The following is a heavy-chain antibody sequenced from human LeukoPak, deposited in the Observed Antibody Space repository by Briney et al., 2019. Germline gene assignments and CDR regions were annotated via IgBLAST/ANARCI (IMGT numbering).Heavy chain of an antibody. CDR2: IYYSGST. D-gene: IGHD4-17*01. CDR1: GASISSSNYY. J-gene: IGHJ5*02. Sequence: PSETLSLTCTVSGASISSSNYYWGWIRQPPGKGLEWIGSIYYSGSTSYNPSLQSRVTISVDTAKNQFSLKPSSVTAADTAVYYCARATVTMDWFDPWGQGTLVTVSS. V-gene: IGHV4-39*01. CDR3: ARATVTMDWFDP.